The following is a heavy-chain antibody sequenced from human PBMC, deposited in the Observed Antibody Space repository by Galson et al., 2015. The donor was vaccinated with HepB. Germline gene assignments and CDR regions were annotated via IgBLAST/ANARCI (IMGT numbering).Heavy chain of an antibody. D-gene: IGHD6-13*01. CDR1: GFTFSSYS. Sequence: SLRLSCAASGFTFSSYSMNWVRQAPGKGLDWVSSISSSSSYIYYADSVKGRFTISRDNAKNSLYLQMNSLRAEDTAVYHCARGYSSSWNDYWGQGTLVTVSS. CDR3: ARGYSSSWNDY. CDR2: ISSSSSYI. V-gene: IGHV3-21*01. J-gene: IGHJ4*02.